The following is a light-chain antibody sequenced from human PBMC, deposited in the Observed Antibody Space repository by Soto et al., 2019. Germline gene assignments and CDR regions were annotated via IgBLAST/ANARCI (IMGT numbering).Light chain of an antibody. CDR3: QSYDNSPSTYV. CDR1: ISNIGVGYD. J-gene: IGLJ1*01. Sequence: QSVLTQPPSVSGAPGQRGTISCIGSISNIGVGYDVHRYQQVPGRAPKLLSYANSIRAAGIPDRFSGSKSGTSASLAITGLQAEDEADYYCQSYDNSPSTYVFGTGTKVTVL. V-gene: IGLV1-40*01. CDR2: ANS.